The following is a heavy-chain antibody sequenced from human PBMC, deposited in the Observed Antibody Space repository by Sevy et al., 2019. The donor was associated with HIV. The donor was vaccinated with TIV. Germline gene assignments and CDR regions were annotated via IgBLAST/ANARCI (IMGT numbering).Heavy chain of an antibody. D-gene: IGHD2-2*01. CDR3: AKEWGPSSFDY. CDR2: ISFSGNNI. Sequence: GGSLRLSCAASGFTFSSYGMHWVRQAPGNGLEWVALISFSGNNINYADSVKGRFTISRDNSKNTLYLQMNSLRLEDTAVYYCAKEWGPSSFDYWGQGTLVTVSS. CDR1: GFTFSSYG. V-gene: IGHV3-30*18. J-gene: IGHJ4*02.